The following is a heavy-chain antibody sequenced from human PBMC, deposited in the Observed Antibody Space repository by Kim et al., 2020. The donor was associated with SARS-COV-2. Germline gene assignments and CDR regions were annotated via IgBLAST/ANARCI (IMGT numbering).Heavy chain of an antibody. CDR2: INTNTGNP. Sequence: ASVKVSCKASGYIFSHYAINWVRQAPGQGLEWMGWINTNTGNPTYAQGFTGRFVFSLDTSVSTAYLEISSLKADDSAVYYCARDLEFDYGDYYYYGMDVW. CDR3: ARDLEFDYGDYYYYGMDV. V-gene: IGHV7-4-1*02. CDR1: GYIFSHYA. D-gene: IGHD4-17*01. J-gene: IGHJ6*01.